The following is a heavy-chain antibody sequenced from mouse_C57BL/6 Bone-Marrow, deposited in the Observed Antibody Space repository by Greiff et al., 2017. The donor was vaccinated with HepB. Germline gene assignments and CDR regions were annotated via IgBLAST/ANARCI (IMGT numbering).Heavy chain of an antibody. V-gene: IGHV14-4*01. CDR2: IDPENGDT. D-gene: IGHD1-1*01. CDR3: TTDYGSGWFAY. Sequence: EVQLQQSGAELVRPGASVKLSCTASGFNIKDDYMHWVKQRPEQGLEWIGWIDPENGDTEYASKFRGKATITADTSSNTAYLQLSSLTSEDTAVYYCTTDYGSGWFAYWGQGTLVTVSA. J-gene: IGHJ3*01. CDR1: GFNIKDDY.